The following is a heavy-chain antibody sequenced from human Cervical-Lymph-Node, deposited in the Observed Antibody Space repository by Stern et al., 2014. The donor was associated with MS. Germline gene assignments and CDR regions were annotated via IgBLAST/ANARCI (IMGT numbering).Heavy chain of an antibody. Sequence: EVQLVESGTEVKKPGESLRISCKGSGYSFTNYWITWVRQRAGKGLEWMGRIHHSDSYNVYSPSFQGHVTISADKSITTAYLQWRSLRASDTAMYYCARWISDSQFDYWGQGTVVRVSS. CDR2: IHHSDSYN. D-gene: IGHD2-2*03. V-gene: IGHV5-10-1*03. J-gene: IGHJ4*02. CDR1: GYSFTNYW. CDR3: ARWISDSQFDY.